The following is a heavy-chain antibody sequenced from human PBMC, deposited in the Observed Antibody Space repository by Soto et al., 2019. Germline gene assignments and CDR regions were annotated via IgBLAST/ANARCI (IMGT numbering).Heavy chain of an antibody. D-gene: IGHD6-19*01. V-gene: IGHV3-30*18. J-gene: IGHJ5*01. CDR3: AKYVYDTGWNVPFDS. CDR2: ISNDGSEK. Sequence: GGSLRLSCAASGFTFWTYGMHWVRQAPGKGLQWVAVISNDGSEKYFADSVKGRFAISRDNSRNMVFLQMNSLRDDDTAVYYCAKYVYDTGWNVPFDSWSQGTLVIVSA. CDR1: GFTFWTYG.